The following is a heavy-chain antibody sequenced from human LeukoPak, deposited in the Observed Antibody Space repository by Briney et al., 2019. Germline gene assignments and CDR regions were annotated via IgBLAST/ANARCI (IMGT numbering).Heavy chain of an antibody. Sequence: ASVKVSCKASGGTFSSYAISWVRQASGQGLEWMGGIIPIFGTANYAQKFQGRVTITADESTSTAYMELSSLRSEDTAVYYCARSTTVTGTVFDPWGQGTLVTVSS. V-gene: IGHV1-69*13. CDR2: IIPIFGTA. CDR1: GGTFSSYA. J-gene: IGHJ5*02. D-gene: IGHD4-11*01. CDR3: ARSTTVTGTVFDP.